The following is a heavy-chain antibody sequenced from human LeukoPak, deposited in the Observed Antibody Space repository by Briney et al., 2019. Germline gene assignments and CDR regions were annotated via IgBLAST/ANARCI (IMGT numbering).Heavy chain of an antibody. D-gene: IGHD1-26*01. CDR1: GFTVSSNY. V-gene: IGHV3-66*01. Sequence: GGSLRLSCAASGFTVSSNYMSWVRQAPGKGLEWVSVIYSGGSTYYADSVKGRFTISRDNSKNTLYLQMNSLRAEDTAVYYCAKGRGNYYRSYFDYWGQGTLVTVSS. CDR2: IYSGGST. J-gene: IGHJ4*02. CDR3: AKGRGNYYRSYFDY.